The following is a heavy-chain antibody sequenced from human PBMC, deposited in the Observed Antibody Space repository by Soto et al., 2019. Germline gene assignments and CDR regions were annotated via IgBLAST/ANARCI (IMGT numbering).Heavy chain of an antibody. V-gene: IGHV1-18*04. CDR2: IGVYNGKT. J-gene: IGHJ6*02. CDR1: GYTFTKYG. D-gene: IGHD2-2*02. Sequence: QEQLVQSGGEVKKPGASVRVSCKASGYTFTKYGITWVRQAPGQGLEWMGWIGVYNGKTNYARKLQCRVIMTADTSASTAYMELRSIRSDDTAVYYCSRARYCTSPSCYNHYYYGMDIWGQGTTVSVSS. CDR3: SRARYCTSPSCYNHYYYGMDI.